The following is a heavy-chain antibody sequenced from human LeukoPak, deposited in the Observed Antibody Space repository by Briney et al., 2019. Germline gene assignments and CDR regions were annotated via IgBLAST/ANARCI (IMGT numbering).Heavy chain of an antibody. Sequence: PGGSLRLSCAASGFTFSTYGMHWVRQAPGKGLAWMTFIRYDGSIEYYADSVKGRFTISRDNSKNTLYLQMNNLRSEDTTVYYCAKVLSYGDYRAFDFWGQGTMVTVSS. CDR1: GFTFSTYG. J-gene: IGHJ3*01. CDR3: AKVLSYGDYRAFDF. V-gene: IGHV3-30*02. CDR2: IRYDGSIE. D-gene: IGHD4-17*01.